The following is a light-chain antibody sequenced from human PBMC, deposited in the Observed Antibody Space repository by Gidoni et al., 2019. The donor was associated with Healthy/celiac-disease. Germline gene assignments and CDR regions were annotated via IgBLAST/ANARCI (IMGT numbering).Light chain of an antibody. CDR3: CSYAGSSTHVV. CDR2: EVS. V-gene: IGLV2-23*02. CDR1: SSDVGSYNL. Sequence: QSAPTQPASGSRSPGQSSTIPCSGSSSDVGSYNLVSWYQQHPGKAPKLMIYEVSTRPSGVSNRFSGSKSGNTAYLTISGLQAEDEAGYYCCSYAGSSTHVVFGGGTKLTVL. J-gene: IGLJ2*01.